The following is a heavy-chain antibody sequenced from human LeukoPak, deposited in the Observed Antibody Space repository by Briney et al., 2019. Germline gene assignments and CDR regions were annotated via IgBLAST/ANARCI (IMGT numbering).Heavy chain of an antibody. V-gene: IGHV4-31*03. CDR1: GGSISSGGYY. CDR3: AYYDSSGYYPDY. J-gene: IGHJ4*02. D-gene: IGHD3-22*01. Sequence: SETLSLTCTVSGGSISSGGYYWSWIRQHPGKGLEWIGYIYYSGSTYYNLSLKSRVTISVDTSKNQFSLKLSSVTAADTAVYHCAYYDSSGYYPDYWGQGTLVTVSS. CDR2: IYYSGST.